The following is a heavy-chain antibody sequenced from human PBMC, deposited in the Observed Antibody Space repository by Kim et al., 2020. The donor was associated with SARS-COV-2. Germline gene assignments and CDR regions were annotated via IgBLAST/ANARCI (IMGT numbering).Heavy chain of an antibody. CDR3: TRVKVGAAGLFDC. CDR1: GFTLSNYW. J-gene: IGHJ4*02. D-gene: IGHD1-26*01. V-gene: IGHV3-74*01. Sequence: GGSLRLSCAASGFTLSNYWMHWVRQVPGKGPMWVSRISNDGAVINYADSVKGRFTVSRDNAKNTLYLQMNSLRAEDTAVYYCTRVKVGAAGLFDCWGQGT. CDR2: ISNDGAVI.